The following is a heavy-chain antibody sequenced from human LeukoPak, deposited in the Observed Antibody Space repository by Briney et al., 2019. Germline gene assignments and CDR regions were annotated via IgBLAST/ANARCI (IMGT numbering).Heavy chain of an antibody. V-gene: IGHV3-21*01. CDR1: GFTFSSYS. CDR3: AREGSWYAYWDY. J-gene: IGHJ4*02. CDR2: ISSSSSYI. D-gene: IGHD6-13*01. Sequence: GGSLRLSCAASGFTFSSYSMNWVRQAPGKGLEWVSSISSSSSYIYYADPVKGRFTISRDNAKNSLYLQMNSLRAEDTAVYYCAREGSWYAYWDYWGQGTLVTVSS.